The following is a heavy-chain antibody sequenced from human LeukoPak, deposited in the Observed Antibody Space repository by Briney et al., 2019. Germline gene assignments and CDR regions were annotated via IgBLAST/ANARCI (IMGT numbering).Heavy chain of an antibody. CDR2: IYYSGST. D-gene: IGHD3-16*01. CDR1: GGSISSSSYY. V-gene: IGHV4-39*07. J-gene: IGHJ3*02. Sequence: SETLSLTCTVSGGSISSSSYYWGWIRQPPGKGLEWTGSIYYSGSTYYNPSLKSRVTISVDTSKNQFSLKLSSVTAADTAVYYCAREGEGTHAGAFDIWGQGTMVTVSS. CDR3: AREGEGTHAGAFDI.